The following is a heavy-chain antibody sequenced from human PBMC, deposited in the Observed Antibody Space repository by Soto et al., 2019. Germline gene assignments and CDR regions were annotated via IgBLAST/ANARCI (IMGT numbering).Heavy chain of an antibody. J-gene: IGHJ5*02. D-gene: IGHD2-2*01. Sequence: SETLSLTCAVYGGSFSGYYWSWIRQPPGKGLEWIGEINHSGSTNYNPSLKSRVTISVDTSKNQFSLKLSSVTAADTAVYYCAREVVAGRTTYNWFDPWGQGTLVTVSS. CDR3: AREVVAGRTTYNWFDP. CDR2: INHSGST. V-gene: IGHV4-34*09. CDR1: GGSFSGYY.